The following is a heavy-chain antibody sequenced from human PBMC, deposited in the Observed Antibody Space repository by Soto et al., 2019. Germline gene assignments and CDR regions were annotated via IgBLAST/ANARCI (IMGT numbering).Heavy chain of an antibody. V-gene: IGHV4-30-4*01. CDR2: IYYSGST. CDR3: ARASSGFYSPFMDV. CDR1: GGSISSGDYY. J-gene: IGHJ6*02. D-gene: IGHD3-22*01. Sequence: LSLTCTVSGGSISSGDYYWSWIRQPPGKGLEWIGYIYYSGSTYYNPSLKSRVTISVDTSKNQFSLKLSSVTAADTAVYYCARASSGFYSPFMDVWGQGTTVTVSS.